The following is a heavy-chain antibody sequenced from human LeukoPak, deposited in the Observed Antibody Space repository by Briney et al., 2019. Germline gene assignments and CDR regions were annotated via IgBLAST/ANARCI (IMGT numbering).Heavy chain of an antibody. CDR2: INPSGGGT. Sequence: ASVKVSCKASGYTFTSYYMYWVRQAPGQGLEWVGMINPSGGGTTYAQKFQGRVTMTRDTSTSTVYMELRSLRSEDTAVYYCAREDSSGWYFDYWGQGTLVTVSS. CDR3: AREDSSGWYFDY. CDR1: GYTFTSYY. J-gene: IGHJ4*02. D-gene: IGHD6-19*01. V-gene: IGHV1-46*01.